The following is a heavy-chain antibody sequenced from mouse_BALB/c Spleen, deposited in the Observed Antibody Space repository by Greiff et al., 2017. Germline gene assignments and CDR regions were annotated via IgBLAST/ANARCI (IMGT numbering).Heavy chain of an antibody. V-gene: IGHV4-2*02. D-gene: IGHD2-1*01. J-gene: IGHJ1*01. Sequence: EVKLMESGGGLVQPGGSLNLSCAASGFDFSRYWMSWARQAPGKGQEWIGEINPGSSTINYTPSLKDKFIISRDNAKNTLYLQMSKVRSEDTALYYCARQADGNYGSYWYFDVWGAGTTVTVSS. CDR1: GFDFSRYW. CDR3: ARQADGNYGSYWYFDV. CDR2: INPGSSTI.